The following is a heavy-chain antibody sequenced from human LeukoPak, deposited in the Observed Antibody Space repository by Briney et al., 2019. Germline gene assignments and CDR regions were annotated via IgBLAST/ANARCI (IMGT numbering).Heavy chain of an antibody. CDR2: INHSGST. CDR3: AREATGAHWFDP. CDR1: GGSISSYY. V-gene: IGHV4-34*01. J-gene: IGHJ5*02. D-gene: IGHD1-26*01. Sequence: SETLSLTCTVSGGSISSYYWSWIRQPPGKGLEWIGEINHSGSTNYNPSLKSRVTISVDTSKNQFSLKLSSVTAADTAVYYCAREATGAHWFDPWGQGTLVTVSS.